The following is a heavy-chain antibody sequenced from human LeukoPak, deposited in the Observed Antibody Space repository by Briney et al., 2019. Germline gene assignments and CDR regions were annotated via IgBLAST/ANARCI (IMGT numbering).Heavy chain of an antibody. CDR1: GGSFSGYY. D-gene: IGHD5-24*01. CDR3: ARGRGRDGYNYGSGKANQFDY. J-gene: IGHJ4*02. V-gene: IGHV4-34*01. CDR2: INHSGST. Sequence: SETLSLTCAVYGGSFSGYYWSWIRQPPGKGLEWIGEINHSGSTNYNPSLKSRVTISVDTSKNQFSLKLSSVTAADTAVYYCARGRGRDGYNYGSGKANQFDYWGQGTLVTVST.